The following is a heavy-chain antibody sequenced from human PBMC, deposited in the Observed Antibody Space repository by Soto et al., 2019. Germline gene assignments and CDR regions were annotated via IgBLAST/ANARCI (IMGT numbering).Heavy chain of an antibody. CDR3: AKAIWGSIAVAGPPVYYSGMDV. V-gene: IGHV3-43*01. J-gene: IGHJ6*02. CDR1: GFTFDDYT. D-gene: IGHD6-19*01. Sequence: EVQLVESGGVVVQPGGSLRLSCAASGFTFDDYTMHWVRQAPGKGLEWVSLISWDGGSTYYADSVKGRFTISRDNSKNSLYLQMNSLKTEDTVLYYCAKAIWGSIAVAGPPVYYSGMDVWGQGTTVTVSS. CDR2: ISWDGGST.